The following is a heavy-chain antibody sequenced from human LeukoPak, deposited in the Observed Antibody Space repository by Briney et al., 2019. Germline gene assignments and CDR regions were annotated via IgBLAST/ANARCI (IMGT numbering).Heavy chain of an antibody. CDR1: GLTVSSNY. CDR3: AKGYSYGLDAFDI. V-gene: IGHV3-53*01. CDR2: IYSGGST. Sequence: GSLRLSCAASGLTVSSNYMSWVRQAPGKGLEWVSVIYSGGSTYYADSVKGRFTISRDNSRDTLYLQMNSLRAEDTAVYYCAKGYSYGLDAFDIWGQGTMVTVSS. J-gene: IGHJ3*02. D-gene: IGHD5-18*01.